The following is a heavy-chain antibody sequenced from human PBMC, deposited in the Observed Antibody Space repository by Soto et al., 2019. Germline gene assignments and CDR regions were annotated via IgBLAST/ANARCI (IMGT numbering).Heavy chain of an antibody. Sequence: PSQTLSLTCTVAGASISSGDYFWSWIRQPPGKGLEWIGYIYRGGSTYNNPSLRSRVTISADTSRNQFSLKLTSATAADTAIYYCARGVVSPPTTPIRGCFDPWGQGTLVTVSS. D-gene: IGHD1-26*01. CDR2: IYRGGST. V-gene: IGHV4-30-4*01. J-gene: IGHJ5*02. CDR1: GASISSGDYF. CDR3: ARGVVSPPTTPIRGCFDP.